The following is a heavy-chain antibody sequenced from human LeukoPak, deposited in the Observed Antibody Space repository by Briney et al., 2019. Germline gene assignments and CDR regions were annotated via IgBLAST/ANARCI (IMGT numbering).Heavy chain of an antibody. CDR3: AKDQVISGSEASDI. CDR1: GLTVSSNY. Sequence: GGSLRLSCAASGLTVSSNYMSWVRQAPGKGLEWVSVIYSGGSTYYADSVEGRFTISRDNSWNTLYLQMSSLRAEDTAVYYCAKDQVISGSEASDIWGQGTMVTVSS. V-gene: IGHV3-53*01. D-gene: IGHD2-21*01. CDR2: IYSGGST. J-gene: IGHJ3*02.